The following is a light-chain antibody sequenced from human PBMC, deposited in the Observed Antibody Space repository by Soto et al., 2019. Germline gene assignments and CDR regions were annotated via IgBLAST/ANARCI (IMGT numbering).Light chain of an antibody. Sequence: DIQMTQSPSTLSASVGDRVTITCRASQSISIWLAWYQQKPGKAPKALIYKASSLDSGVPSRFSGSGFGTEFTLTLSSLQPDDFATYYCQQYCTYSRTLGQGTKVEIK. J-gene: IGKJ1*01. CDR3: QQYCTYSRT. V-gene: IGKV1-5*03. CDR1: QSISIW. CDR2: KAS.